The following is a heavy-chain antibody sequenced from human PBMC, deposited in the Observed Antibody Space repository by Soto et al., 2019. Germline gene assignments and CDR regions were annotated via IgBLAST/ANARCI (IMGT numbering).Heavy chain of an antibody. J-gene: IGHJ3*02. V-gene: IGHV1-69*13. CDR3: ARGVLYYGSGIVRALDI. CDR1: GYTFTSYG. D-gene: IGHD3-10*01. Sequence: ASVKVSCKASGYTFTSYGISWVRQAPGQGLEWMGGIIPIFGTANYAQKFQGRVTITADESTSTAYMELSSLRSEDTAVYYCARGVLYYGSGIVRALDIWGQGTMVTVSS. CDR2: IIPIFGTA.